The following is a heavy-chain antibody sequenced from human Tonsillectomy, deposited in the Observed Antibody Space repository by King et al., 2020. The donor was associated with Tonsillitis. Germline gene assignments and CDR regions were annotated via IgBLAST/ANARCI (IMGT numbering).Heavy chain of an antibody. Sequence: VQLQESGPGLVKPSETLSLTCTVSGSSISSYYWSWVRQPPGKGLEWIGYIYNSGSTNYNPSLKSRVTISVDTSKNQFSLKLSSVTAADTAVYYCAGERVTTVDYYYYMDVWGKGTTVTVSS. D-gene: IGHD4-17*01. CDR3: AGERVTTVDYYYYMDV. V-gene: IGHV4-59*01. CDR1: GSSISSYY. J-gene: IGHJ6*03. CDR2: IYNSGST.